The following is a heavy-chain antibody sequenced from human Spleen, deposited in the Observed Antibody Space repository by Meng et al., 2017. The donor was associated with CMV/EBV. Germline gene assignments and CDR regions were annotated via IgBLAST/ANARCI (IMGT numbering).Heavy chain of an antibody. D-gene: IGHD4-17*01. CDR1: CVTFDDYC. V-gene: IGHV3-20*03. CDR3: ARERGRDDYGDYYFDY. CDR2: IDWIGDSK. J-gene: IGHJ4*02. Sequence: SCVTFDDYCMGCVRQPAGKGLEWGSAIDWIGDSKRYADSVKGRFTISRDNANTSLYLQINRLRDEDTALSYGARERGRDDYGDYYFDYWGQGTLVTVSS.